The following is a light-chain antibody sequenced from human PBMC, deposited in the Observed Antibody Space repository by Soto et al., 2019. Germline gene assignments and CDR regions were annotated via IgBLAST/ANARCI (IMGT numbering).Light chain of an antibody. CDR3: SSYTSGSTSYV. J-gene: IGLJ1*01. Sequence: QSALTQPASVSGSLGQSITISCTGTSSDVGGYNYVSWYQQHPGKAPKLMIYEVTNRPSGVSNRFSGSKSGNTASLTISGLQAEDEADYYCSSYTSGSTSYVFGTGTKLTVL. CDR2: EVT. V-gene: IGLV2-14*01. CDR1: SSDVGGYNY.